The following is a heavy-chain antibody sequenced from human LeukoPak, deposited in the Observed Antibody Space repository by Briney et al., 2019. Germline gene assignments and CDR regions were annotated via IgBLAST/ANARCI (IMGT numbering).Heavy chain of an antibody. D-gene: IGHD6-13*01. J-gene: IGHJ4*02. V-gene: IGHV1-69*05. Sequence: ASVKVSCKASGGTFSNCAISWVRQAPGQGLEWMGGIIPPSGSAYYAQKFRGRVTITTDESSSTAYMELSSLASDDTAVYYCAQAFHAFSSWYTLDYWGQGTLVTVSS. CDR2: IIPPSGSA. CDR3: AQAFHAFSSWYTLDY. CDR1: GGTFSNCA.